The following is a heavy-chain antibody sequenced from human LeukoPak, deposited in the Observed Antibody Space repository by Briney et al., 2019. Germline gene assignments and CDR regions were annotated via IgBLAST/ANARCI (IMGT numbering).Heavy chain of an antibody. J-gene: IGHJ3*01. Sequence: GASVKVSCKASGYTFTSYYMHWVRQAPGQGLEWMGWINPNSGGTNYAQKFQGRVTMTRDTSISTAYMELSRLRSDDTAVYYCARARGNLNPGGNWGQGTMVTVSS. V-gene: IGHV1-2*02. CDR3: ARARGNLNPGGN. CDR1: GYTFTSYY. CDR2: INPNSGGT.